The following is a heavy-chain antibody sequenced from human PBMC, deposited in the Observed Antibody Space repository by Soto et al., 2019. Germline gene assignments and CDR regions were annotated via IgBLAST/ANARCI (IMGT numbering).Heavy chain of an antibody. J-gene: IGHJ4*02. CDR1: GFTFSDTY. CDR3: ASRGHCSNGVCHPLDY. Sequence: QVQLVESGGGLVKPGGSLRLSCVASGFTFSDTYMSCIRRAPGKGLEWLSFTSMSGTYTTYADSVKGRFTISRDNAKDSLFLQMNRVRAADTAVYYFASRGHCSNGVCHPLDYWGQGTLVTVSS. D-gene: IGHD2-8*01. V-gene: IGHV3-11*06. CDR2: TSMSGTYT.